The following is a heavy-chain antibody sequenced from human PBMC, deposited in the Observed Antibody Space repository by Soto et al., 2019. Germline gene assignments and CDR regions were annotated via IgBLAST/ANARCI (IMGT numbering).Heavy chain of an antibody. J-gene: IGHJ4*02. CDR1: GFTFSDYY. CDR2: ISSSGSTI. D-gene: IGHD1-26*01. CDR3: ARDWTGSYYYFDY. V-gene: IGHV3-11*01. Sequence: GGSLRLSCAASGFTFSDYYMNWIRQSPGKGLEWISYISSSGSTIYYADSVKGRFTISRDNAKNSLYLQMNSLRAEDTAVYYCARDWTGSYYYFDYWGQGTLVTVSS.